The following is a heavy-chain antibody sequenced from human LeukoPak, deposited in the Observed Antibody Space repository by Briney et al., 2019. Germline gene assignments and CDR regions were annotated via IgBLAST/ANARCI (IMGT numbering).Heavy chain of an antibody. CDR2: ISWNSGNI. V-gene: IGHV3-9*01. D-gene: IGHD3-22*01. CDR3: ARDEGYYDSSGPVEYFQH. CDR1: GFTFDDYG. J-gene: IGHJ1*01. Sequence: GGSLRLSCAASGFTFDDYGMHWVRQAPGKGLEWVSGISWNSGNIGYADSVKGRFTISRDNAKNSLYLQMNSLRAEDTAVYYCARDEGYYDSSGPVEYFQHWGQGTLVTVSS.